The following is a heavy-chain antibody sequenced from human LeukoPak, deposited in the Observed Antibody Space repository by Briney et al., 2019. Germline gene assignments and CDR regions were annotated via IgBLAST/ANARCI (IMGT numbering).Heavy chain of an antibody. V-gene: IGHV3-33*06. CDR2: IWYDGSNK. J-gene: IGHJ4*02. D-gene: IGHD2-15*01. CDR3: AKNVRSPEV. Sequence: GGSLRLSCAASGFTFSSYGMHWVRQAPGKGLEWVAVIWYDGSNKYYADSVKGRFTISRDNSKNTLYLQMNSLRAEDTAVYYCAKNVRSPEVWGQGTLVTVSS. CDR1: GFTFSSYG.